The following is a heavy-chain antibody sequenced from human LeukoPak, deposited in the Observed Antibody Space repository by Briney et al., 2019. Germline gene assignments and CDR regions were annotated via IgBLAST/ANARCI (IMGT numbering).Heavy chain of an antibody. J-gene: IGHJ4*02. Sequence: SETLSRTCTVSGGSISSYYWSWIRQPAGKALEWIGRIYISGTTNYNPSFKSRVTMSVDTSKNQFSLNLSSVTAADTAVYYCARAVGTGYRYYFDYWGQGTLVTVSS. D-gene: IGHD3/OR15-3a*01. CDR1: GGSISSYY. CDR3: ARAVGTGYRYYFDY. CDR2: IYISGTT. V-gene: IGHV4-4*07.